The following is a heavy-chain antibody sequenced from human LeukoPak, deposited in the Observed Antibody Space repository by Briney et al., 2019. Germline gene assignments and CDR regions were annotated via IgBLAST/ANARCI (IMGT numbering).Heavy chain of an antibody. D-gene: IGHD5-12*01. Sequence: SETLSLTCAVYGGSFSGYYWSWIHQPPGKGLEWIGEINHSGSTNYNPSLKSRVTISVDTSKNQFSLKLSSVTAADTAVYYCARASGYGFYYYYYMDVWGKGTTVTVSS. CDR3: ARASGYGFYYYYYMDV. J-gene: IGHJ6*03. V-gene: IGHV4-34*01. CDR2: INHSGST. CDR1: GGSFSGYY.